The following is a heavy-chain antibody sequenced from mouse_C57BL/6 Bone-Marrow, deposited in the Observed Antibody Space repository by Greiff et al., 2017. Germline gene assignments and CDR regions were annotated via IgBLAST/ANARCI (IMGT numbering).Heavy chain of an antibody. CDR3: AREDYYGSSGNYYAMDD. Sequence: LLESGPELVKPGASVKISCKASGYTFTDYYINWVKQRPGQGLEWIGWIYPGSGNTKYNEKFKGKATLTVDTSSSTAYMQLSSLTSEDSAVYFCAREDYYGSSGNYYAMDDWGKGTSGTVSS. CDR2: IYPGSGNT. J-gene: IGHJ4*01. D-gene: IGHD1-1*01. V-gene: IGHV1-84*01. CDR1: GYTFTDYY.